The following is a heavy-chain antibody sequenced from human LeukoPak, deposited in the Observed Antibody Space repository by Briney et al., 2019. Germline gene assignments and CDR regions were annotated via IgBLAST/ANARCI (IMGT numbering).Heavy chain of an antibody. V-gene: IGHV4-34*01. Sequence: RASETLSLTCAVSGGSLSGYYWTWIRQPPGKGLEWIGEINHSGSTNYNPSLKSRVTISVDTSRKQFFLRLSSVTAADTAMYYCAREGDTILGYFDYWGQGTLVTVSS. D-gene: IGHD3-9*01. CDR1: GGSLSGYY. CDR3: AREGDTILGYFDY. J-gene: IGHJ4*02. CDR2: INHSGST.